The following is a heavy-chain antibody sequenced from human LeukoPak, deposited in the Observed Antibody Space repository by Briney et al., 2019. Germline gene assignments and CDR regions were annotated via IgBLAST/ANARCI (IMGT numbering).Heavy chain of an antibody. V-gene: IGHV3-30*02. CDR1: GFTFSSYG. CDR3: ARATRHHDAFDI. D-gene: IGHD1-26*01. Sequence: GGSLRLSCAASGFTFSSYGMHWVRQAPGKGLEWVAFIRYDGSNKYYADSVKGRFTISRDNSKNTLYLQMNSLRAEDTAVYYSARATRHHDAFDIWGQGTMVTVSS. J-gene: IGHJ3*02. CDR2: IRYDGSNK.